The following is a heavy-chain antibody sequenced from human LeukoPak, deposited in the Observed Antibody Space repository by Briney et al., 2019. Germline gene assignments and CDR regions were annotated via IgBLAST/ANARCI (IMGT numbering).Heavy chain of an antibody. Sequence: ETLSLTCTVSGGSISSYYWSWIRQPPGKGLEWVSAISGSGGSTYYADSVKGRFTISRDNSKNTLYLQMNSLRAEDTAVYYCAKAPGYSGYAPRGYWGQGTLVTVSS. CDR3: AKAPGYSGYAPRGY. V-gene: IGHV3-23*01. J-gene: IGHJ4*02. D-gene: IGHD5-12*01. CDR1: GGSISSYY. CDR2: ISGSGGST.